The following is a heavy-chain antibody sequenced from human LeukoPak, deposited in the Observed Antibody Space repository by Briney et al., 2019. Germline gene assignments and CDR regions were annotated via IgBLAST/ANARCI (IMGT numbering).Heavy chain of an antibody. V-gene: IGHV4-28*01. CDR2: IYYSGST. Sequence: SDTLSLTCAVSGYSISSSNWWGWIRQPPGKGLEWIGYIYYSGSTYYNPSLKSRVTMSVDTSKNQFSLKLRSVTAVDTAVYYCARMLCSSTSCYRVSWFDPWGQGTLVTVSS. CDR1: GYSISSSNW. CDR3: ARMLCSSTSCYRVSWFDP. J-gene: IGHJ5*02. D-gene: IGHD2-2*01.